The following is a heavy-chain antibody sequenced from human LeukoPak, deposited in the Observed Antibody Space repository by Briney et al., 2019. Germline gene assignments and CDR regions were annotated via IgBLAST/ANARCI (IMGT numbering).Heavy chain of an antibody. CDR3: ARTPPYQLPSDDAFDI. CDR2: IIPIFGTA. D-gene: IGHD2-2*01. J-gene: IGHJ3*02. V-gene: IGHV1-69*13. Sequence: SVKVSCKASGGTFSIYAISWVRQAPGQGLEWMGGIIPIFGTANYAQKFQGRVTITADESTSTAYMELSSLRSEDTAVYYCARTPPYQLPSDDAFDIWGQGTMVTVSS. CDR1: GGTFSIYA.